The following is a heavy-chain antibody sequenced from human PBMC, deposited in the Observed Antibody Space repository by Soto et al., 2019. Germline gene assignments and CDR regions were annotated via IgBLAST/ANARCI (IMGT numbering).Heavy chain of an antibody. CDR2: TYYRSKWYN. Sequence: LALPGGRCGGSVSSTRSACNLMRQSPLRGLEWLGRTYYRSKWYNDYAVSVKSRITIGPDTSKNQGSLQLNSVTPEDTAVYYCARVWGMAVTGTRWFDSWGQGTLVTVSS. J-gene: IGHJ5*01. V-gene: IGHV6-1*01. CDR1: GGSVSSTRSA. CDR3: ARVWGMAVTGTRWFDS. D-gene: IGHD6-19*01.